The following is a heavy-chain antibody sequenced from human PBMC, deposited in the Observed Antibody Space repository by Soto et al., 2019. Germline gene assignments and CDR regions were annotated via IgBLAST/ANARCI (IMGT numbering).Heavy chain of an antibody. D-gene: IGHD5-12*01. CDR3: ARDPVGYRGYDPEVPIDY. J-gene: IGHJ4*02. CDR1: GFTFSSYS. V-gene: IGHV3-21*01. Sequence: PGGSLRLSCAASGFTFSSYSMNWVRQAPGKGLEWVSSISSSSSYIYYADSVKGRFTISRDNAKNSLYLQMNSLRAEDTAVYYWARDPVGYRGYDPEVPIDYWGQGTLVTVSS. CDR2: ISSSSSYI.